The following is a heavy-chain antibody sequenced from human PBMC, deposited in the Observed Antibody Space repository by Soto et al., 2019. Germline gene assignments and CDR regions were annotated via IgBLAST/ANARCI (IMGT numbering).Heavy chain of an antibody. J-gene: IGHJ5*02. Sequence: GASVKVSCKASGGTFSSYTISWVRQAPGQGLEWMGRIIPILGIANYAQKFQGRVTITADKSTSTAYMELSSLRSEDTAVYYCARDLNSLVRGYCSGGSCYSGHRFDPWGQGTLVTVSS. D-gene: IGHD2-15*01. CDR2: IIPILGIA. V-gene: IGHV1-69*04. CDR1: GGTFSSYT. CDR3: ARDLNSLVRGYCSGGSCYSGHRFDP.